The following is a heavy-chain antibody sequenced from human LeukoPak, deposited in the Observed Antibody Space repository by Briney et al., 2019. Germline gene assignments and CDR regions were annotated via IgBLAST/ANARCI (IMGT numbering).Heavy chain of an antibody. V-gene: IGHV4-59*01. D-gene: IGHD6-13*01. CDR1: GFTFSSYE. Sequence: GSLRLSCAASGFTFSSYEMNWVRQAPGKGLEWIGSIYYSGSTYYNPSLKSRVTISVDTSKNQFSLKLSSVTAADTAVYYCARVQQLVIDYWGQGTLVTVSS. CDR3: ARVQQLVIDY. J-gene: IGHJ4*02. CDR2: IYYSGST.